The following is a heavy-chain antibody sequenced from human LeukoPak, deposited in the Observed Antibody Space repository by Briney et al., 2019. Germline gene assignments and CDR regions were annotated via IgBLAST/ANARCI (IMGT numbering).Heavy chain of an antibody. V-gene: IGHV3-23*01. CDR3: AKDRGGRQLVPFDY. D-gene: IGHD6-13*01. CDR1: GFTFTSYA. Sequence: PGGSLRLSCAASGFTFTSYAMSWVRQAPGKGLERGSAISGSGGSTYYADSVKGRFTISRDNSKNTLYLQMNSLRVEDTAVYYCAKDRGGRQLVPFDYWGQGTLVTVSS. J-gene: IGHJ4*02. CDR2: ISGSGGST.